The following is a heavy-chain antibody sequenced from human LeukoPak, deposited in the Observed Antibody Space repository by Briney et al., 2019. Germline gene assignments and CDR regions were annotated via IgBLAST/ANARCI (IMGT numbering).Heavy chain of an antibody. CDR3: AKDSGDQPPYYFDY. V-gene: IGHV1-2*02. CDR1: GYSFTGYY. CDR2: INPKSGGT. D-gene: IGHD1-26*01. Sequence: ASVKVSCKASGYSFTGYYVHWVRQAPGQGLEWMGWINPKSGGTNYAQKFQDRVTMTRDTSINTAYMELSRLRAEDTALYYCAKDSGDQPPYYFDYWDQGTLVTVSS. J-gene: IGHJ4*02.